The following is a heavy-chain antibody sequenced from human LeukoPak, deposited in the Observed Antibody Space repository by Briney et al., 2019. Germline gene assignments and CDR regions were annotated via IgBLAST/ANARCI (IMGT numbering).Heavy chain of an antibody. CDR2: IIPIFGTA. Sequence: SVKVSCKASGYTFTSYDINWVRQAPGQGLEWMGGIIPIFGTANYAQKFQGRVTVTADESTSTAYMGLSSLRSEDTAVYYCAPLGATNYWGQGTLVTVSS. J-gene: IGHJ4*02. CDR1: GYTFTSYD. CDR3: APLGATNY. V-gene: IGHV1-69*13. D-gene: IGHD1-26*01.